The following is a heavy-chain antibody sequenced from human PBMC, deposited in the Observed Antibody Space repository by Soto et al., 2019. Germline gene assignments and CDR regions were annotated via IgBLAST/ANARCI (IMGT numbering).Heavy chain of an antibody. CDR2: ISGSGGST. V-gene: IGHV3-23*01. Sequence: WGSLRLSCAASGFTFSSYAMSWVRQAPGKGLEWVSAISGSGGSTYYADSVKGRFTISRDNSKNTLYLQMNSLRAEDTAVYYCAKQGSDMYDRGPTPYYYYYMDVWGKGTTVTVSS. CDR1: GFTFSSYA. D-gene: IGHD3-9*01. J-gene: IGHJ6*03. CDR3: AKQGSDMYDRGPTPYYYYYMDV.